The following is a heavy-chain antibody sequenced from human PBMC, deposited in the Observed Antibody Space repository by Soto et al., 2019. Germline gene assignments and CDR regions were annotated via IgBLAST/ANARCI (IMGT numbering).Heavy chain of an antibody. J-gene: IGHJ6*03. CDR1: GYTFTSYD. Sequence: ASVKVSCKASGYTFTSYDINWVRQATGQGLEWMGWMNPNSGNTGYAQKFQGRVTMTRNTYISTAYMELSSLRSEDTAVYYCARGPYYDFWSGYYTGNYYYYMDVWGKGTTVTVSS. CDR3: ARGPYYDFWSGYYTGNYYYYMDV. D-gene: IGHD3-3*01. CDR2: MNPNSGNT. V-gene: IGHV1-8*01.